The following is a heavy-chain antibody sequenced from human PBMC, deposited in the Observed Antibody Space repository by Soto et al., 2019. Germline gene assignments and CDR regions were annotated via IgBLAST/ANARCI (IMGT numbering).Heavy chain of an antibody. CDR1: GGAITSDF. V-gene: IGHV4-59*01. D-gene: IGHD3-16*02. Sequence: QVQLQESGPGLVKPSETLSLTCNVSGGAITSDFWSWIRQPPGKGLEWIGYVYDSGAADYNPSLRPRVPISIATSKTQFSLRLASATAADTGVYYCARDHGSYPNTWGQGILVTVSS. CDR3: ARDHGSYPNT. J-gene: IGHJ1*01. CDR2: VYDSGAA.